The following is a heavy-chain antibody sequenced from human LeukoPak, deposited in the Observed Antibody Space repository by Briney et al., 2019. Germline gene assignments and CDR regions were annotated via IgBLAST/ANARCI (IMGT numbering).Heavy chain of an antibody. CDR1: GFTFSSYS. CDR3: ARDLQYYDFWSDFDC. Sequence: AGGSLRLSCAASGFTFSSYSMNWVRQAPGKGLEWVSSISSSSSYIYYADSVKGRFTISRDNAKNSLYLQMNSLRAEDTAVYYCARDLQYYDFWSDFDCWGQGTLVTVSS. D-gene: IGHD3-3*01. V-gene: IGHV3-21*01. J-gene: IGHJ4*02. CDR2: ISSSSSYI.